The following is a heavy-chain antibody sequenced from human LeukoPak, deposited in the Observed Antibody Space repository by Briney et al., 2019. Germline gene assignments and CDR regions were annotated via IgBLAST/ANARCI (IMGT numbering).Heavy chain of an antibody. D-gene: IGHD3-16*01. Sequence: ASVQVSCKASGYTFTSYGISWVRQAPGQGLEWMGWISAYNGNTNYAQKLQGRVTMTTDPSTSTAYVELRSQRSDDTAVYYCARDLARGWGSCFDYWGQGTLVTVSS. CDR3: ARDLARGWGSCFDY. J-gene: IGHJ4*02. CDR1: GYTFTSYG. CDR2: ISAYNGNT. V-gene: IGHV1-18*01.